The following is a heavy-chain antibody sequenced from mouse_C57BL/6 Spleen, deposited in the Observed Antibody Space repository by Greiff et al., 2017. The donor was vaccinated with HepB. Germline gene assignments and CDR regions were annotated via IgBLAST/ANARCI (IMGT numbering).Heavy chain of an antibody. V-gene: IGHV1-81*01. CDR1: GYTFTSYG. Sequence: QVQLQESGAELARPGASVKLSCKASGYTFTSYGISWVKQRTGQGLEWIGEIYPRSGNTYYNEKFKGKATLTADKSSSTAYMELRSLTSEDSAVYVCESYDGYYGGGYWGQGTTLTVSS. J-gene: IGHJ2*01. CDR2: IYPRSGNT. D-gene: IGHD2-3*01. CDR3: ESYDGYYGGGY.